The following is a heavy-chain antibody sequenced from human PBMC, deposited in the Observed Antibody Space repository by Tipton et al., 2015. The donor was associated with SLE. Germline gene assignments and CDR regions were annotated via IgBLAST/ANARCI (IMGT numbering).Heavy chain of an antibody. D-gene: IGHD3-22*01. CDR3: ARVKGVITYNWFDP. CDR1: GGSISSHY. V-gene: IGHV4-59*11. CDR2: IYYSGST. J-gene: IGHJ5*02. Sequence: TLSLTCTVSGGSISSHYWSWIRQPPGKGLEWIGYIYYSGSTNYNPSLKSRVTISVDTSKNQFSLKLSSVTAADTAVYYCARVKGVITYNWFDPWGQGTLVTVSS.